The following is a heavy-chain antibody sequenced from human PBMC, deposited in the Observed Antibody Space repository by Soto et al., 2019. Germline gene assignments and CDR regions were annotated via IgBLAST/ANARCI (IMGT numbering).Heavy chain of an antibody. Sequence: QVQLQESGPGLVKPSQTLSLTCTVSGGSISSGGYYWSWIRQQPGKGLEGIGYVYYSGGSYYNPSRKCRVILSVDASKHPFGLKLSSVTAADTAVYYCARGGECSGGSCYLGPLGYWGQGTLVTVSS. D-gene: IGHD2-15*01. CDR2: VYYSGGS. CDR1: GGSISSGGYY. J-gene: IGHJ4*02. CDR3: ARGGECSGGSCYLGPLGY. V-gene: IGHV4-31*03.